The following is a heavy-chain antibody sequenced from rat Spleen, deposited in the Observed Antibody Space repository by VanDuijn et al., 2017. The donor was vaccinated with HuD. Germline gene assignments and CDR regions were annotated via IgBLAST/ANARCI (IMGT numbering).Heavy chain of an antibody. CDR1: GYSIKSSY. J-gene: IGHJ4*01. Sequence: EVQLQESGPGLVKPSQSLSLTCSVTGYSIKSSYRWNWIRKFPGNKMEWIGHISYSGSTSYNPSLKSRISITRDTSKNQFFLQLNSVTTEDTATYYCARCKQAQYVMDAWGQGASVTVSS. CDR3: ARCKQAQYVMDA. V-gene: IGHV3-1*01. D-gene: IGHD1-2*01. CDR2: ISYSGST.